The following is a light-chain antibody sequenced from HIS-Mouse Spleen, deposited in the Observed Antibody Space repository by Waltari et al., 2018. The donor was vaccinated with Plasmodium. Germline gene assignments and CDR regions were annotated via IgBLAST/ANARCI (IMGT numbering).Light chain of an antibody. CDR2: EDS. CDR1: ALPKKY. Sequence: SYALTQPPSVSVSPGQTARITCSGDALPKKYAYWYQQKSGQATVLVIYEDSKRPPGIPEGFSGSSSGTMATLTISGAQVEDEADYYCYSTDSSGNHRVFGGGTKLTVL. CDR3: YSTDSSGNHRV. V-gene: IGLV3-10*01. J-gene: IGLJ3*02.